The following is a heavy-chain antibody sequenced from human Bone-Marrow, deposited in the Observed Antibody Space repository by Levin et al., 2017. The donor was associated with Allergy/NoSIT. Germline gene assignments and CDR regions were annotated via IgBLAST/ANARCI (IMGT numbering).Heavy chain of an antibody. J-gene: IGHJ5*02. CDR2: IYIADSDT. V-gene: IGHV5-51*01. CDR3: AKTGVDTWLDP. D-gene: IGHD5-18*01. CDR1: GFLFNNQW. Sequence: GESLKISCKGSGFLFNNQWIAWVRQLPGKGPEWMGIIYIADSDTRYSPSFQGHVTFSADRSISTAYLEWSSLKASDTAIYYCAKTGVDTWLDPWGQGTQVTVSS.